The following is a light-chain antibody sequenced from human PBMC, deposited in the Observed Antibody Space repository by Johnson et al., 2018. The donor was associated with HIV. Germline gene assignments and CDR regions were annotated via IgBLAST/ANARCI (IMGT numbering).Light chain of an antibody. CDR3: GTWDSSLNAGV. J-gene: IGLJ1*01. CDR2: DNN. V-gene: IGLV1-51*01. Sequence: QPVLTQPPSVSAAPGQRVTISCSGGRSNIGNNYVSWYQQFPGAAPKLLIYDNNRRPSGIPDRFSGSKYGPSATLGITGLQTGDEAEDYCGTWDSSLNAGVFGAGTKVTVL. CDR1: RSNIGNNY.